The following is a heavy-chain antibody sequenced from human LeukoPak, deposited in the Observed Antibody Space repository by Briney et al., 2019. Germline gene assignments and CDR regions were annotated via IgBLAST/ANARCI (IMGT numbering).Heavy chain of an antibody. CDR2: ISYDGNNI. CDR3: AREMATTETFDY. J-gene: IGHJ4*02. V-gene: IGHV3-30-3*01. Sequence: GGSLRLSCAASGFNFNNYVMPWVRQAPGKGLEWVAVISYDGNNIYYADSLKGRFPISRDNSKNMLYLQMSSLRPDDTAVYYCAREMATTETFDYWGQGTLVIVSS. D-gene: IGHD5-24*01. CDR1: GFNFNNYV.